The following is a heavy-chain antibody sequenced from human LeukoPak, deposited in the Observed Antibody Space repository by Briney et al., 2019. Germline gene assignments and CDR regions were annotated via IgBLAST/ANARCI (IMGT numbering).Heavy chain of an antibody. Sequence: GGSLRLSCAASGFNFNNAWMTWVRQAPGKGLEWVGRIKSKGDGETTDYGAPVKGRFTMSRDDSKATVYLQMNLLQAEDTAMYYCATDLGLTMIRGVIVHWGQGALVIVSS. CDR3: ATDLGLTMIRGVIVH. CDR2: IKSKGDGETT. CDR1: GFNFNNAW. J-gene: IGHJ4*02. D-gene: IGHD3-10*01. V-gene: IGHV3-15*01.